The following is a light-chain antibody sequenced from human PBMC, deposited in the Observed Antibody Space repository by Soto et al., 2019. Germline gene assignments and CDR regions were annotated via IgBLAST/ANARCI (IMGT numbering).Light chain of an antibody. CDR1: QSISSW. CDR2: KAS. J-gene: IGKJ1*01. CDR3: QHYNSFIWT. Sequence: DIQMTQSPSTLSASVGDRVTIICRASQSISSWLAWYQQKPGKAPKLLISKASNLDSGVPSRFSGSGSGTEFNLTISRLQPEDFATYYCQHYNSFIWTFGRGTKVDIK. V-gene: IGKV1-5*03.